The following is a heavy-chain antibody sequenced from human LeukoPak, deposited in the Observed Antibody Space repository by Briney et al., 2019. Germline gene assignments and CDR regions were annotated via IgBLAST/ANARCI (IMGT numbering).Heavy chain of an antibody. CDR1: GYTFTGYY. CDR2: INPNSGGT. D-gene: IGHD3-22*01. Sequence: ASVKVSCKASGYTFTGYYMHWVRQAPGQGLEWMGWINPNSGGTNYAQKFQGRVTMTEDTSTDTAYMELSSLRSEDTAVYYCATAYYDSSGFDYWGQGTLVTVSS. V-gene: IGHV1-2*02. J-gene: IGHJ4*02. CDR3: ATAYYDSSGFDY.